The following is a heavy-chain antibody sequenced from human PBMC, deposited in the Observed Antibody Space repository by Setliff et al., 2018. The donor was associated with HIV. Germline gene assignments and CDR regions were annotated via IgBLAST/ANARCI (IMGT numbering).Heavy chain of an antibody. D-gene: IGHD4-17*01. CDR3: AAFFVTPLMTQDF. CDR2: INYSGST. CDR1: GGSLSGYH. Sequence: KPSETLSLTCGVYGGSLSGYHWSWIRLPPGKGLEWIGEINYSGSTNYNPSLKSRVTISRDPSTKQFSLKMTSMTAADTAVYYCAAFFVTPLMTQDFWGQGTLVTVSS. J-gene: IGHJ4*02. V-gene: IGHV4-34*01.